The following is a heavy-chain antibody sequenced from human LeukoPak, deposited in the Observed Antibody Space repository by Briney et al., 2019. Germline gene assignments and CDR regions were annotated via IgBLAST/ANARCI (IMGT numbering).Heavy chain of an antibody. CDR2: ISYDGSNK. V-gene: IGHV3-30*04. J-gene: IGHJ4*02. Sequence: GRSLRLSCAASGFTFSSYAMHWVRQAPGKGLEWVAVISYDGSNKYYADSVKGRFTISRDNSKNTLYLQMNSLRAEDTAVYYCARVGAITMVRGVIRDCWGQGTLVTVSS. CDR3: ARVGAITMVRGVIRDC. CDR1: GFTFSSYA. D-gene: IGHD3-10*01.